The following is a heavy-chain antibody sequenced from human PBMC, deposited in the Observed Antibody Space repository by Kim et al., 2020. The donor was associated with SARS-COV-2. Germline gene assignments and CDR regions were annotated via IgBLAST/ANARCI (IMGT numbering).Heavy chain of an antibody. CDR3: ACLSITMIVGKFDY. D-gene: IGHD3-22*01. CDR2: ISYDGSNK. J-gene: IGHJ4*02. V-gene: IGHV3-30*03. Sequence: GGSLRLSCAASGFTFSSYGMHWVRQAPGKGLEWVAVISYDGSNKYYADSVKGRFTISRDNSKNTLYLQMNSLRAEDTAVYYCACLSITMIVGKFDYWGQG. CDR1: GFTFSSYG.